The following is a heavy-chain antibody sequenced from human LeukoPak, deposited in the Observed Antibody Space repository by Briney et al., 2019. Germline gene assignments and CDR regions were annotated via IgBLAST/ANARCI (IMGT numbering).Heavy chain of an antibody. D-gene: IGHD1-1*01. CDR3: AKDRWTEVDAFDI. CDR2: ISGSGGST. Sequence: GGSLRLSCAASGFSFGNFWMSWVRQAPGKGLEWVSAISGSGGSTYYADSVKGRFTISRDNSKNTLYLQMNSLRAEDTAVYYCAKDRWTEVDAFDIWGQGTMVTVSS. V-gene: IGHV3-23*01. J-gene: IGHJ3*02. CDR1: GFSFGNFW.